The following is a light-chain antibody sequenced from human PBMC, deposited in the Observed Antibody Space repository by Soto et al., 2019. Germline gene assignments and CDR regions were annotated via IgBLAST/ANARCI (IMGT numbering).Light chain of an antibody. V-gene: IGKV1-5*03. Sequence: DIQMTQSPSTLSASVGDRVTITCRASQSASIWLAWYQQKTRKAPKLLIYKASILESRGPSRFSASGSGTGFTLTISSLQRDTFAPYFVQVYYGYSGTFGQASKVEIK. CDR2: KAS. CDR1: QSASIW. CDR3: QVYYGYSGT. J-gene: IGKJ1*01.